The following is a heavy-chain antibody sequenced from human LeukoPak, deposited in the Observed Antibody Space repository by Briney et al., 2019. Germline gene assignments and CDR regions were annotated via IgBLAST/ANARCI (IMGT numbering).Heavy chain of an antibody. D-gene: IGHD5-12*01. CDR3: AKSGYSGYDSGIDY. CDR1: GFTFSSYG. J-gene: IGHJ4*02. CDR2: ISYDGSNK. Sequence: GGSLRLSCAASGFTFSSYGMHWVRQAPGKGLEWVAVISYDGSNKYYADSVKGRFTISRDNSKNTLYLQMNSLRAEDMAVYYCAKSGYSGYDSGIDYWGQGTLVTVSS. V-gene: IGHV3-30*18.